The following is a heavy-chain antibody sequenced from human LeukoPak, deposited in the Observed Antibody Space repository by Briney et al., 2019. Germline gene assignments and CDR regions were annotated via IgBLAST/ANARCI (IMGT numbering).Heavy chain of an antibody. CDR1: GGTFSSYA. D-gene: IGHD3-3*01. CDR3: ARDKSSIFGVVTRNWFDP. J-gene: IGHJ5*02. Sequence: SVRVSCKASGGTFSSYAISWVRQAPGQGLEWMGGIIPIFGTANYAQKFQGRVTITADESTSTAYMELSSLRSEDTAVYYCARDKSSIFGVVTRNWFDPWGQGTLVTVSS. V-gene: IGHV1-69*13. CDR2: IIPIFGTA.